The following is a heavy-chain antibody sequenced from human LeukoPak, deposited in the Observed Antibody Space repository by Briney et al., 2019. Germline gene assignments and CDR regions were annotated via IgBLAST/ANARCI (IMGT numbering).Heavy chain of an antibody. D-gene: IGHD6-19*01. Sequence: GGSLRLSCAASGFTFSSYAMSWLRQAPGKGLEWVSAISGSGGSTYYADSVKGRFTISRDNSKNTLYLQMNSLRAEDTAVYYCAKYREEDDGWYPDNDAFDIWGQGTMVTVSS. CDR3: AKYREEDDGWYPDNDAFDI. J-gene: IGHJ3*02. CDR1: GFTFSSYA. CDR2: ISGSGGST. V-gene: IGHV3-23*01.